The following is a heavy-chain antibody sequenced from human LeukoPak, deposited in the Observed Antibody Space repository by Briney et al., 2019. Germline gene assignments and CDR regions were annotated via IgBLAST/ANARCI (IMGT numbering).Heavy chain of an antibody. D-gene: IGHD3-3*01. V-gene: IGHV3-11*04. J-gene: IGHJ4*02. CDR1: GFTFSNYY. Sequence: PGGSLRLSCATSGFTFSNYYMSWIRQAPGKGLEWVSYISRGDGPMYYADSVKGRFTISRDNAKNSLYLQTNSLRAEDTAVYYCARGDWFLDYWGQGTLVTVSS. CDR3: ARGDWFLDY. CDR2: ISRGDGPM.